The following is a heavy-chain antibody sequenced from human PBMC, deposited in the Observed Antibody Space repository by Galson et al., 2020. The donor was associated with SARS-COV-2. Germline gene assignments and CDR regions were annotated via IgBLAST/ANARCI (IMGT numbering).Heavy chain of an antibody. J-gene: IGHJ6*02. CDR1: GGPISGSPYY. CDR3: ARGCSDYGPMDV. D-gene: IGHD4-17*01. Sequence: SQTLSLTCTVSGGPISGSPYYWGWIRQPPGKGMEWNGNIHYSASTYYNPSLRSRVTISVDTSQNQLSLKLSSVTAADTAVYYCARGCSDYGPMDVWGQGTTVTVSS. CDR2: IHYSAST. V-gene: IGHV4-39*07.